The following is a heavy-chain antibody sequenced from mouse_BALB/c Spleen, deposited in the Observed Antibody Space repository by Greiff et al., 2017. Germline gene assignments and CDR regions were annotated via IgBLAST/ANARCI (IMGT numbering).Heavy chain of an antibody. CDR2: ISYSGST. Sequence: EVKLQESGPGLVKPSQSLSLTCTVTGYSITSDYAWNWIRQFPGNKLEWMGYISYSGSTSYNPSLKSRISITRDTSKNQFFLQLNSVTTEDTATYYCARRKTGRYFDVWGAGTTVTVSS. V-gene: IGHV3-2*02. CDR1: GYSITSDYA. J-gene: IGHJ1*01. CDR3: ARRKTGRYFDV. D-gene: IGHD4-1*01.